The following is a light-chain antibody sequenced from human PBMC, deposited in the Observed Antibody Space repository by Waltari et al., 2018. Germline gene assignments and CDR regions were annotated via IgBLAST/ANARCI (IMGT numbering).Light chain of an antibody. J-gene: IGLJ3*02. CDR1: TGDVPSGHP. Sequence: QTVVTQEPSLTVSPGGTVTLTWATSTGDVPSGHPPNCPQQKPGQPPRLLIFSTSDKPSWTPARFSGSLLGGKAALTLSGVQPEDEADYYCLLFDGDARVFGGGTRLTVL. CDR2: STS. CDR3: LLFDGDARV. V-gene: IGLV7-43*01.